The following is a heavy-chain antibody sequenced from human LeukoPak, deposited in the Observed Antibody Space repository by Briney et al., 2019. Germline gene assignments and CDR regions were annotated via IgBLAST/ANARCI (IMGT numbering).Heavy chain of an antibody. J-gene: IGHJ5*02. V-gene: IGHV2-5*02. CDR3: AHNAPAVRGVIIGNWFDP. D-gene: IGHD3-10*01. CDR1: GFSLSTSGVG. CDR2: IYWDDDK. Sequence: SGPTLVNPTQTLTLTCTFSGFSLSTSGVGVGWIRQPPGKALEWLALIYWDDDKRYSPSLKSRLTITKDTSKNQVALTMTNMDPVDTATYYCAHNAPAVRGVIIGNWFDPWGQGTLVTVSS.